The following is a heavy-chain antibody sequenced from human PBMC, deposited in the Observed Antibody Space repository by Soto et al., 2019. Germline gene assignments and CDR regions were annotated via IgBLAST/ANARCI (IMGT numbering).Heavy chain of an antibody. D-gene: IGHD5-12*01. V-gene: IGHV3-21*01. Sequence: EVQLVESGGGLFKPGGSLRLSCAASGFTFSNYSMNWVRQAPGKGQEWVSCISSSSRYIYYADSVKGPFTSSSDNAKNSLDRQINSLRADVTAVYYWARGVATIHEWYFDLWCRGSLVTVSS. CDR3: ARGVATIHEWYFDL. CDR2: ISSSSRYI. CDR1: GFTFSNYS. J-gene: IGHJ2*01.